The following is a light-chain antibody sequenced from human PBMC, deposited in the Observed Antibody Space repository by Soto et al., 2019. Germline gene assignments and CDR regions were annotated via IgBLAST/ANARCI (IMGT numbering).Light chain of an antibody. CDR3: QQYETYSAT. Sequence: DIQMTQSPSVLSASVGDRVTITCRASQGVSGWLAWYQQKPGTAPKLLIYDASALPRGVPSRFSGSGSGTEFTLTISSLQPDDFATYFCQQYETYSATFGQGTKVDIK. V-gene: IGKV1-5*01. CDR2: DAS. J-gene: IGKJ1*01. CDR1: QGVSGW.